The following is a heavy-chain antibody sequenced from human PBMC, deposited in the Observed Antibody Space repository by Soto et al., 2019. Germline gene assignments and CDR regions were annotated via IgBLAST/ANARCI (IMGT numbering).Heavy chain of an antibody. D-gene: IGHD4-17*01. Sequence: PSETLSLTCAVYGGSFSGYYWSWIRQPPGKGLEWIGEINHSGSTNYNPSLKSRVTISVDTSKNQFSLKLSSVTAADTAVYYCARSSEYLLPMTTVTTSHRRHFDYWGQGTLVTVSS. J-gene: IGHJ4*02. CDR1: GGSFSGYY. CDR2: INHSGST. CDR3: ARSSEYLLPMTTVTTSHRRHFDY. V-gene: IGHV4-34*01.